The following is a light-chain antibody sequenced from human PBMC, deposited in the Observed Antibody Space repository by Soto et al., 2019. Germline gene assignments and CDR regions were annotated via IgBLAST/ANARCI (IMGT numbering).Light chain of an antibody. CDR2: GDT. CDR1: SSDIGGGYD. Sequence: QSVLTQPPSVSGAPGQRVTISCSWSSSDIGGGYDVHWYQHLPGSVPILLIYGDTNRPSGVPDRFSGSKSGTSASLAITGLQAEDEADYYCQSYDSSLSGHVVFGGGTKLNVL. V-gene: IGLV1-40*01. CDR3: QSYDSSLSGHVV. J-gene: IGLJ2*01.